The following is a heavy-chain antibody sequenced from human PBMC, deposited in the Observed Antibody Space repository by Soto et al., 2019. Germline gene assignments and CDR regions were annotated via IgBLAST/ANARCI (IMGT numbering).Heavy chain of an antibody. CDR2: ISGSSSYI. Sequence: EVQLVESGGGLVKPGGSLRLSCAASGFTFSSYLMNWVCQAPGKGLEWVSAISGSSSYIYYTDSVRGRFTISRDNAKNSVYLQMNSLRVEDTAVYYCARDPSGALPGFDYWGQGILVTVSS. J-gene: IGHJ4*02. CDR3: ARDPSGALPGFDY. D-gene: IGHD3-3*01. V-gene: IGHV3-21*02. CDR1: GFTFSSYL.